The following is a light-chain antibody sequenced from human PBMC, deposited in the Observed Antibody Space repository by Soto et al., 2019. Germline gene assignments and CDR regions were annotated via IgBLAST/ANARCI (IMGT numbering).Light chain of an antibody. CDR2: DAS. CDR3: QQRSNWPPIT. Sequence: EIVMTQSPATLSLSPGDRATLACRASQSVSSYLAWYQKKPGQAPRLLIYDASNRATGIPARFSGSGSGTDFTLTISSLETEDFAVYYCQQRSNWPPITFGQGTRLEI. CDR1: QSVSSY. J-gene: IGKJ5*01. V-gene: IGKV3-11*01.